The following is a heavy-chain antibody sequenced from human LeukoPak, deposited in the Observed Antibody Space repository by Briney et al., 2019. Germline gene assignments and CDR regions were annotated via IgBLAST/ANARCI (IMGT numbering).Heavy chain of an antibody. CDR3: ARERGSWSYRYYFFVDV. CDR2: VSYNGRT. D-gene: IGHD5-18*01. V-gene: IGHV4-59*01. CDR1: GDSISPYY. Sequence: SETLSLACSVSGDSISPYYWSWIRQAPGKGLEWIGHVSYNGRTNYNPSLKSRATISLGTSKSHFSLILTSMTPADTAIYYCARERGSWSYRYYFFVDVWGKGTTVTVSS. J-gene: IGHJ6*03.